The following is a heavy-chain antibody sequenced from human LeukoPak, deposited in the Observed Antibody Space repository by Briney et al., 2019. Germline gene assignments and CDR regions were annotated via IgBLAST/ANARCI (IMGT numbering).Heavy chain of an antibody. V-gene: IGHV3-23*01. J-gene: IGHJ4*02. CDR1: GFTFSNYA. D-gene: IGHD2-15*01. CDR2: ISGNGCSR. CDR3: TKVEVVVVAATLFFNY. Sequence: GGSLRLSCAASGFTFSNYAMSWVRQAPGKGLEWVTVISGNGCSRYYADSVKGRFTISRDNSKNTLYLQMNSLRAEDTAVYYCTKVEVVVVAATLFFNYGGKGT.